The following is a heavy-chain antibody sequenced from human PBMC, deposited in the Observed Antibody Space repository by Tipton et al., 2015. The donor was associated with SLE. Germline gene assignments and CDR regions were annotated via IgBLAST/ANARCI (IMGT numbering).Heavy chain of an antibody. CDR2: IYYRGTT. Sequence: TLSLTCTLSGGSMTGFDWSWIRQPPGKGLEWIGNIYYRGTTTYNPSLESRVTISLDTSKNQFSLKLSSVTTADTAVYFCARRGFCSGGGCYLNYYGFDVWGQGTTVIVSS. D-gene: IGHD2-15*01. J-gene: IGHJ6*02. CDR1: GGSMTGFD. CDR3: ARRGFCSGGGCYLNYYGFDV. V-gene: IGHV4-59*08.